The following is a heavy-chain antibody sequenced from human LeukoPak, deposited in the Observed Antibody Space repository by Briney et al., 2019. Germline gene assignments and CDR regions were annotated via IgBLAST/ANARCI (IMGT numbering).Heavy chain of an antibody. D-gene: IGHD3-9*01. V-gene: IGHV4-34*01. J-gene: IGHJ4*02. Sequence: PSETLSLTCAVYGGCFSGYYWSWIRQPPGKGLEWIGEINHSGSTNYNPSLKSRVTISVDTSKNQFSLKLSSVTAADTAVYYCARHESYFDWLFANYWGQGTLVTVSS. CDR3: ARHESYFDWLFANY. CDR2: INHSGST. CDR1: GGCFSGYY.